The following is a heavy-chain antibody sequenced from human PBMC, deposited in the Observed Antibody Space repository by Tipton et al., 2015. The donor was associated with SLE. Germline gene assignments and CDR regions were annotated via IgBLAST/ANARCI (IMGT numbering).Heavy chain of an antibody. Sequence: SLRLSCAASGFTFSGSAMHWVRRAPGKGLEWVANIKQDGSDKYYVDSVKGRFTISRDNANNSLYLQMSSLRAEDTAVYYCAGNFDYWGQGTLVTVSS. J-gene: IGHJ4*02. CDR2: IKQDGSDK. CDR3: AGNFDY. CDR1: GFTFSGSA. V-gene: IGHV3-7*01.